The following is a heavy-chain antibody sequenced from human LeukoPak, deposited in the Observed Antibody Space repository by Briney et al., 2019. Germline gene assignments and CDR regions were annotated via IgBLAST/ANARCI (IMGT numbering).Heavy chain of an antibody. V-gene: IGHV3-53*05. CDR1: GLTVSSNC. CDR2: IYSGGST. Sequence: GGSLRLSCAASGLTVSSNCMSWVRQAPGKGLEWVSLIYSGGSTYYTDSVKGRFTISRDNSKNTLYPQMGSLRAEDMAVYYCARAGDSSGYYYDPGDYCGQGTLVTVSS. J-gene: IGHJ4*02. CDR3: ARAGDSSGYYYDPGDY. D-gene: IGHD3-22*01.